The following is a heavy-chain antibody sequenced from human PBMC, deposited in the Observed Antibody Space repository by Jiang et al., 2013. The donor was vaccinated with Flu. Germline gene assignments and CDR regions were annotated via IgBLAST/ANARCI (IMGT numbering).Heavy chain of an antibody. J-gene: IGHJ4*02. Sequence: GPGLVKPSQNPSLTCTVSGVSIRSGGYYWTWIRQHPGKGLEWIGYMFNSNTGSADYNPSLKSRVTMSADTSKNHLYLKLGSVTAADTAVYYCVTSNAGPDEYWGQGILVTVSS. D-gene: IGHD2-8*01. CDR1: GVSIRSGGYY. CDR3: VTSNAGPDEY. CDR2: MFNSNTGSA. V-gene: IGHV4-31*03.